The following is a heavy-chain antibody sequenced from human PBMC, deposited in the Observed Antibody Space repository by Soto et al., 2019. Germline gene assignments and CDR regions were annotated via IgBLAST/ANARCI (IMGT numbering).Heavy chain of an antibody. Sequence: QVQLVQSGAEVKKPGSSVKVSCKASGGTINSYAIDWVRQAPGQGLEWMGGIIPIFGTTNYPQKLQGRVKLTADESTRTAYMELSTLRSEDTAVYYCARGIATGSEYNYYYYGMDVWGQGTTVTVSS. J-gene: IGHJ6*02. CDR3: ARGIATGSEYNYYYYGMDV. CDR1: GGTINSYA. V-gene: IGHV1-69*12. D-gene: IGHD1-1*01. CDR2: IIPIFGTT.